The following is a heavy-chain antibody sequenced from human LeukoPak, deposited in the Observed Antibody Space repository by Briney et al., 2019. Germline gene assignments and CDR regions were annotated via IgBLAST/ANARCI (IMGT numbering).Heavy chain of an antibody. CDR1: GYTFTGYF. V-gene: IGHV1-2*02. CDR2: INPNSGDT. J-gene: IGHJ4*02. D-gene: IGHD3-22*01. CDR3: ARGDYYDSSGFRW. Sequence: ASVTVSCKASGYTFTGYFIHWVRQAPGQGLEWLGWINPNSGDTYYAQKFQGRVTMTRDTSISTAYMELSRLRSDDTAIYYCARGDYYDSSGFRWWGQGTLVTVSS.